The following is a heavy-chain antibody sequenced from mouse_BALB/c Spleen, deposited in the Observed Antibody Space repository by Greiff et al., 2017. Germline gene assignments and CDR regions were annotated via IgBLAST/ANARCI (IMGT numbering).Heavy chain of an antibody. J-gene: IGHJ2*01. Sequence: EVQGVESGPGLVKPSQSLSLTCTVTGYSITSDYAWNWIRQFPGNKLEWMGYISYSGSTSYNPSLKSRISITRDTSKNQFFLQLNSVTTEDTATYYCARFDYRYGDYWGQGTTLTVSS. D-gene: IGHD2-14*01. CDR2: ISYSGST. V-gene: IGHV3-2*02. CDR1: GYSITSDYA. CDR3: ARFDYRYGDY.